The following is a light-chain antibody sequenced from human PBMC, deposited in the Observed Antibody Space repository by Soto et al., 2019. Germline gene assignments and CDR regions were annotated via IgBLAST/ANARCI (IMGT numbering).Light chain of an antibody. Sequence: DIQMTHYPSSLSASVGDSVNITCRASQTVRVSLNWYQKKPGKAPKLLIFRASTLENGVPPRFSGGGSGTDFTLTINGLQPEDFATYYCQQSYSHLITFGQGTLLEIK. V-gene: IGKV1-39*01. CDR1: QTVRVS. J-gene: IGKJ5*01. CDR2: RAS. CDR3: QQSYSHLIT.